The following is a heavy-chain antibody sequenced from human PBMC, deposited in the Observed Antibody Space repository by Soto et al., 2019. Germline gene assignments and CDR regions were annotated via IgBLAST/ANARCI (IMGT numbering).Heavy chain of an antibody. V-gene: IGHV3-23*01. D-gene: IGHD3-10*01. Sequence: GGSLRLSCAASGFTFSSYAMSWVRQAPWKGLEWVSAISGSGGSTYYADSVKGRFTISRDNSKNTLYLQMNSLRAEDTAVYYCSKLLQGEWFGELLPDAFDIWGQGTMVTVSS. J-gene: IGHJ3*02. CDR2: ISGSGGST. CDR1: GFTFSSYA. CDR3: SKLLQGEWFGELLPDAFDI.